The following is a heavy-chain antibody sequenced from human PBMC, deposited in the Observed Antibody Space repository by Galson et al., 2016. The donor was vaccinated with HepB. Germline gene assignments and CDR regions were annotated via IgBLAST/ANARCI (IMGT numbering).Heavy chain of an antibody. V-gene: IGHV3-7*03. D-gene: IGHD4-23*01. J-gene: IGHJ4*02. CDR2: IHESGNGR. CDR1: GFTFSTYW. Sequence: SLRLSCAASGFTFSTYWMSWVRQTPGKGLEWVANIHESGNGRFYVDSVRGRFAFSRDNVKNTVYLEMNSLRAEDTAVYFCARDGYGGYLDSWGQGILVTVSS. CDR3: ARDGYGGYLDS.